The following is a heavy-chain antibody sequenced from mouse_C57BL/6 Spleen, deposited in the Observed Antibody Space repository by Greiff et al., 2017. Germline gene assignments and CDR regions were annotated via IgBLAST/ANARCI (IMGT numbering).Heavy chain of an antibody. CDR1: GYTFTSYW. J-gene: IGHJ1*03. CDR3: ARGSNHWYFDV. D-gene: IGHD2-5*01. CDR2: IYPSDSET. V-gene: IGHV1-61*01. Sequence: QVQLQQPGAELVRPGSSVKLSCKASGYTFTSYWMDWVKQRPGQGLEWIGNIYPSDSETHYNQKFKDKATLTVDKSSSTAYMQLSSLTSEDSAVYYCARGSNHWYFDVWGTGTTVTVSS.